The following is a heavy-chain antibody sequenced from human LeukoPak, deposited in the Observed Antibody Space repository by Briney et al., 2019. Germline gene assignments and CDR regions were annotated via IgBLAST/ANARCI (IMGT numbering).Heavy chain of an antibody. CDR2: ISWHSGSI. Sequence: GGSLRLSCAASGFTFDDYAMHWVRQAPGKGLEWVSGISWHSGSIGYADSVKGRFTISRDNAKNSLYLQMNSLRAEDTALYYRAKEGDDSSGYPDYWGQGTLVTVSS. D-gene: IGHD3-22*01. J-gene: IGHJ4*02. CDR3: AKEGDDSSGYPDY. V-gene: IGHV3-9*01. CDR1: GFTFDDYA.